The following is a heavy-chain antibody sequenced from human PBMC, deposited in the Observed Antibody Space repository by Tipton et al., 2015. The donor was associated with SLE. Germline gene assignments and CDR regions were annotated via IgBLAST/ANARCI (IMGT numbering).Heavy chain of an antibody. CDR2: SIPIFGTA. CDR3: ARVGRETDPQFPFDY. Sequence: QVQLVQSGAEVKKPGSSVKVSCKASGGTFSSYAISWVRQAPGQGLEWIGGSIPIFGTAIYAQKFQTRLRITADEPTTTAYMELSGLESDDTAVYYCARVGRETDPQFPFDYWGQGTLVTVSS. J-gene: IGHJ4*02. CDR1: GGTFSSYA. V-gene: IGHV1-69*01. D-gene: IGHD1-26*01.